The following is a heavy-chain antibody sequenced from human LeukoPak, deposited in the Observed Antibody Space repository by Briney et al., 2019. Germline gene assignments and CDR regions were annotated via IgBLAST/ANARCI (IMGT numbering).Heavy chain of an antibody. CDR1: NDSISSYY. Sequence: SETLSLTCTVSNDSISSYYWSWIRQPPGKGLEWIGYIYYSGSTNYNPSLKSRVTISVDTSKNQFSLKLSSVTAADTAVYYCARLTKTGTAYYYYGMDVWGQGTTVTVSS. V-gene: IGHV4-59*08. J-gene: IGHJ6*02. CDR2: IYYSGST. D-gene: IGHD1-7*01. CDR3: ARLTKTGTAYYYYGMDV.